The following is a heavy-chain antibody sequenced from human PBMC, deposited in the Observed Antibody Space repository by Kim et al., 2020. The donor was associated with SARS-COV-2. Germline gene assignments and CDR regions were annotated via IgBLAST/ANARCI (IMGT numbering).Heavy chain of an antibody. V-gene: IGHV3-53*01. J-gene: IGHJ6*02. CDR2: IYSGGST. D-gene: IGHD6-13*01. Sequence: GGSLRLSCAASGFNVSSNYMSWVRQAPGKGLEWVSVIYSGGSTYYADSVKGRFTIYRDNSKNTLYLQMNSLRAEETAVYYCARDPRSCIAAAGTCYYYGMDVWGQGTTVTVSS. CDR1: GFNVSSNY. CDR3: ARDPRSCIAAAGTCYYYGMDV.